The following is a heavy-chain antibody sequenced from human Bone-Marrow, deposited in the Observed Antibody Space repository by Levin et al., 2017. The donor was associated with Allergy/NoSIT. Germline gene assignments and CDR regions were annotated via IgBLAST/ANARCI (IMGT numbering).Heavy chain of an antibody. CDR3: QRHPTILLWFGELHDY. J-gene: IGHJ4*02. D-gene: IGHD3-10*01. CDR1: GGSISGHVNY. Sequence: SQTLSLTRTVSGGSISGHVNYWAWVRQPPGKGLEWIGAISFRGNTYYNPSLQSRVTLSVDTLKNQFSLRLSSVTAADTAVYFCQRHPTILLWFGELHDYWGQGTLVTVSS. V-gene: IGHV4-39*01. CDR2: ISFRGNT.